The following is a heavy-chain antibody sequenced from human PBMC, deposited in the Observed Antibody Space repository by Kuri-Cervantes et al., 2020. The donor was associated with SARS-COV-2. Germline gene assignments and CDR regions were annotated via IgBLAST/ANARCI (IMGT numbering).Heavy chain of an antibody. CDR3: TKDPVYCSAGSGFSYYFHS. CDR1: GFTFSSYA. CDR2: ISGSGGST. V-gene: IGHV3-23*01. J-gene: IGHJ4*02. Sequence: GESLKISWAASGFTFSSYAMSWVRQPPGKGLEWVSAISGSGGSTYHADPVTGRFTISSDNSKNALYLQMNSLSAEDTAVYYCTKDPVYCSAGSGFSYYFHSWGQGTLVTVSS. D-gene: IGHD2-15*01.